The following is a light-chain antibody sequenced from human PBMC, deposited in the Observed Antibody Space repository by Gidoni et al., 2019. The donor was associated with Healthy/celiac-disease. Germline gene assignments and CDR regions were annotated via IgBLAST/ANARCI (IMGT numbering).Light chain of an antibody. CDR1: SLRSYY. V-gene: IGLV3-19*01. J-gene: IGLJ1*01. Sequence: SEPTQDPDVSVALGQTVRITCQGDSLRSYYASWYQQKPGQAPVLVICGKNNRPTGIPDRFSGASSGSTASLTITGARAEDEADYYCNSRNSGGNPYVFGTGTKVTVL. CDR2: GKN. CDR3: NSRNSGGNPYV.